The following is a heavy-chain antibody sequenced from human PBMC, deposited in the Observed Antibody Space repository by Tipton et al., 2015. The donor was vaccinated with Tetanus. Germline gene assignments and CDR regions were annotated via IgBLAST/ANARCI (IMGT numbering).Heavy chain of an antibody. V-gene: IGHV4-59*01. D-gene: IGHD7-27*01. J-gene: IGHJ3*01. CDR2: VDYSGTT. CDR1: GGSISTYY. CDR3: ARERLDWGTNDALNV. Sequence: TLSLTCTVSGGSISTYYWNWIRQSPGKGLEWIGYVDYSGTTNYNPSLKSRVSISVGTSKNQFSLKVRSVTSADTAVYYCARERLDWGTNDALNVWGQGTMVTVSS.